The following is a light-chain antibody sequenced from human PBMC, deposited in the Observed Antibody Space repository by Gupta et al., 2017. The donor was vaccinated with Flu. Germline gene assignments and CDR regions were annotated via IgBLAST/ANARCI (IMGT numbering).Light chain of an antibody. Sequence: QSVLTPPPSASATPGQRVTISCYGSNSNIGANSVNWYQQLPGTAPKLLIYGSSQRTSGVPDRFSGSKSGTSASLAISGLQAADEADYHCAAWDDSLNGPVFGGGTKLTVL. CDR3: AAWDDSLNGPV. J-gene: IGLJ3*02. CDR2: GSS. CDR1: NSNIGANS. V-gene: IGLV1-44*01.